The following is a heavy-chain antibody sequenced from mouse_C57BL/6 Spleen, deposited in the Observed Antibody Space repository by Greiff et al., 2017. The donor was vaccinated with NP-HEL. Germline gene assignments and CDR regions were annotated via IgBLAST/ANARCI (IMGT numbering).Heavy chain of an antibody. V-gene: IGHV5-15*01. CDR2: ISNLAYSI. D-gene: IGHD1-3*01. J-gene: IGHJ2*01. CDR3: ARMGFKGDYFDY. Sequence: DVHLVESGGGLVQPGGSLKLSCAASGFTFSDYGMAWVRQAPRKGPEWVAFISNLAYSIYYADTVTGRFTISRENAKNTLYLEMSSLRSEDTAMYYCARMGFKGDYFDYWGQGTTLTVSS. CDR1: GFTFSDYG.